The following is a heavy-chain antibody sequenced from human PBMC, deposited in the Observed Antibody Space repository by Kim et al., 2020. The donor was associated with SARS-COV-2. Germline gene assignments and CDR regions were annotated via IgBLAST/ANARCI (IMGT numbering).Heavy chain of an antibody. CDR2: IRIGTGST. CDR3: VTAERTDAEFDF. V-gene: IGHV1-3*04. Sequence: ASVKVSCKASGYVFSNYAVQWVRQAPGQGLEWIGWIRIGTGSTRYSQRLQGRVTITRDTSASTAYMELSSLRSEALAVYFCVTAERTDAEFDFWGQGTLVTVSS. CDR1: GYVFSNYA. D-gene: IGHD1-1*01. J-gene: IGHJ4*02.